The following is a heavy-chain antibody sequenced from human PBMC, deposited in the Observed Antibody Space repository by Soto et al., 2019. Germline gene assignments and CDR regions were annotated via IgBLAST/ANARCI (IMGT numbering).Heavy chain of an antibody. V-gene: IGHV3-30-3*01. J-gene: IGHJ4*02. CDR1: GFTFSSFA. Sequence: QEQLVESGGGVVQPGRSLRLSCAASGFTFSSFAVHWVRQAPGKGLEWGAGISYDGSNQYYADSVKGRFTISRDNSKNTLDLQMNSLRAEDTAVYYWAIVSGSFSRMYYFDCWGQGTLVTVSS. CDR2: ISYDGSNQ. D-gene: IGHD1-26*01. CDR3: AIVSGSFSRMYYFDC.